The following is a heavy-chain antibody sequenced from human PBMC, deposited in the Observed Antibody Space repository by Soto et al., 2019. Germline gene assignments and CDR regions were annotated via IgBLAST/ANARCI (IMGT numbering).Heavy chain of an antibody. Sequence: QVHLVQSGAEEKKPGASVKVSCKASGYTFISYGIHWVRQAPGQSLERMGWINAYNGNTKYSQKFQGRVTFTRDTSASSAYMELSSLQSEDAAVYYCARDLDDILTGPNFDPWGQGTLVTVSS. CDR2: INAYNGNT. CDR1: GYTFISYG. CDR3: ARDLDDILTGPNFDP. D-gene: IGHD3-9*01. V-gene: IGHV1-3*05. J-gene: IGHJ5*02.